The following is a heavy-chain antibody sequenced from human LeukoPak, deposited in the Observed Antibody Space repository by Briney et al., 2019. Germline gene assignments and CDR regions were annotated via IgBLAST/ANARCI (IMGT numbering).Heavy chain of an antibody. Sequence: GGSLRLSCAASGFTFTSYAMNWVRQAPGKGLEWVAHIRISSAVYYADSVKGRFTISRDNAKNSLFLQMSGLGDEDTAVYYCARGGAGATKDDTFDIWGQGTMVTVSS. D-gene: IGHD1-1*01. CDR2: IRISSAV. CDR3: ARGGAGATKDDTFDI. V-gene: IGHV3-48*02. J-gene: IGHJ3*02. CDR1: GFTFTSYA.